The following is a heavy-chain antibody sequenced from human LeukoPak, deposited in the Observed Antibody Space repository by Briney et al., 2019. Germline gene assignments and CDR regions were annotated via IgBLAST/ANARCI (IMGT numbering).Heavy chain of an antibody. Sequence: PTGGSLRLSCAASGFTFSSYTMSWVRQAPGKGLEWVSAIGGSGGDTYYADSVKGRFTISRDNSKNTLYLQMNSLRAEDTAVYYCAANGGPFDFWGQGTLVTVSS. V-gene: IGHV3-23*01. CDR3: AANGGPFDF. J-gene: IGHJ4*02. D-gene: IGHD4-23*01. CDR2: IGGSGGDT. CDR1: GFTFSSYT.